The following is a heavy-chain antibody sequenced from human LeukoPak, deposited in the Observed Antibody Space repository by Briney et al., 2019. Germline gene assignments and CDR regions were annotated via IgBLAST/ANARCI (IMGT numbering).Heavy chain of an antibody. CDR2: ISGSGGST. CDR1: GFTFSSYA. Sequence: GGSLRLSCAASGFTFSSYAMSWVRQAPGKGLEWVSAISGSGGSTYYADSVKGRFTISRDDSKNTLYLQMNSLRAEDTAVYYCAKDPGYSSGSSFFDYWGQGTLVTVSS. CDR3: AKDPGYSSGSSFFDY. D-gene: IGHD6-19*01. V-gene: IGHV3-23*01. J-gene: IGHJ4*02.